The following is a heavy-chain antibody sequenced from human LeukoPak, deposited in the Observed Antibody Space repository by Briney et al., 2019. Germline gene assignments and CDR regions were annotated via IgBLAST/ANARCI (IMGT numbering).Heavy chain of an antibody. J-gene: IGHJ4*02. CDR1: GFSFSSYG. CDR3: SKDRRAAGAMGALVY. D-gene: IGHD6-13*01. Sequence: GRSLRLSCAASGFSFSSYGMHWVRQAPGKGLEWVAVISYDGSNKYYADSVKGRFTISRDNSKNTLYLQMNSLRAEDTAVYYCSKDRRAAGAMGALVYWGQGTLVTVSS. V-gene: IGHV3-30*18. CDR2: ISYDGSNK.